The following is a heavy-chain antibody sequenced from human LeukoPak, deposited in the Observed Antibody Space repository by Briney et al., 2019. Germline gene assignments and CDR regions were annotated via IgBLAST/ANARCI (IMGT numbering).Heavy chain of an antibody. Sequence: AGGSLRLSCAASGFTFSDYYMSWIRQAPGKGLEWVSYISSSGSTIYYADSVKGRFTISRDNAKNSLYLQMNSLRAEDTAVYYCAREKRYYDSSGYIPSWFDYWGQGTLVTVSS. J-gene: IGHJ4*02. CDR2: ISSSGSTI. CDR3: AREKRYYDSSGYIPSWFDY. CDR1: GFTFSDYY. D-gene: IGHD3-22*01. V-gene: IGHV3-11*04.